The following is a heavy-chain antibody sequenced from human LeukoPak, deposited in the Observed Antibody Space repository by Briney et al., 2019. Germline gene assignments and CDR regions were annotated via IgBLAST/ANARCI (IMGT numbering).Heavy chain of an antibody. D-gene: IGHD3-10*01. CDR1: GGSVSSGSYY. CDR2: IYYSGST. J-gene: IGHJ6*02. V-gene: IGHV4-61*01. CDR3: AMWFGELSYYYYGMDV. Sequence: SETLSLNCTVSGGSVSSGSYYWSWIRQPPGKGLEWIGYIYYSGSTNYNPSLKSRVTISVDTSKNQFSLKLSSVTAADTAVYYCAMWFGELSYYYYGMDVWGQEPAVTVSS.